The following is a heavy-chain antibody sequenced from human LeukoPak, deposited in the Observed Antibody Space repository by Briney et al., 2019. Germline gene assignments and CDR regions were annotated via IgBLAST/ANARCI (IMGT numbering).Heavy chain of an antibody. CDR3: ARPGTSNGWYKDAFDI. CDR2: IYPSDSDT. CDR1: GYSFNIYW. J-gene: IGHJ3*02. D-gene: IGHD6-19*01. V-gene: IGHV5-51*01. Sequence: GESLKISCKGSGYSFNIYWIAWVRQMPGKGLEWMGIIYPSDSDTRYSPSFQGQVTISVDKSINTAYLQWSSLKASDTAMYYCARPGTSNGWYKDAFDIWGQGTMVTVSS.